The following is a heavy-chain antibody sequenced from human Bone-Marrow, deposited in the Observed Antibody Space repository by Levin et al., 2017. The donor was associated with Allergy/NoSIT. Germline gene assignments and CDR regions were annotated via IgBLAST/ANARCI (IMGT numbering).Heavy chain of an antibody. CDR2: IYYSGST. CDR1: GGSISSYY. D-gene: IGHD3-10*01. J-gene: IGHJ4*02. V-gene: IGHV4-59*01. CDR3: ASTMVRGVIISFDY. Sequence: SETLSLTCTVSGGSISSYYWSWIRQPPGKGLEWIGYIYYSGSTNYNPSLKSRVTISVDTSKNQFSLKLSSVAAADTAVYYCASTMVRGVIISFDYWGQGTLVTVSS.